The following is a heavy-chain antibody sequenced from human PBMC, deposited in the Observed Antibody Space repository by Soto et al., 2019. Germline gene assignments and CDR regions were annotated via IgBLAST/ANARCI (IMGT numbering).Heavy chain of an antibody. CDR1: GGTFSSYA. Sequence: AASVKVSCKASGGTFSSYAISWVRQAPGQGLEWMGGIIPIFGTANYAQKLQGRVTMTTDTSTSTAYMELRSLRSDDTAVYYCAREGYCISTSCRHYDYYGMDVWGQGTTVTVSS. CDR2: IIPIFGTA. CDR3: AREGYCISTSCRHYDYYGMDV. J-gene: IGHJ6*02. D-gene: IGHD2-2*01. V-gene: IGHV1-69*05.